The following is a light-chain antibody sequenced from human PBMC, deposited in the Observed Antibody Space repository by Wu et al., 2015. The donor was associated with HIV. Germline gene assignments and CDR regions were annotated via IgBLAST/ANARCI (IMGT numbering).Light chain of an antibody. J-gene: IGKJ1*01. CDR2: GAS. CDR1: QSVSSND. V-gene: IGKV3-20*01. CDR3: QQCDTSLAWT. Sequence: EIVLTQSPGTLSLSPGERATLSCRASQSVSSNDLAWYQQKPGQAPRLLIYGASSRATGIPDRFSGTGSGTDFTLTISRLEPEDFAVYYCQQCDTSLAWTFGQGPRWKSN.